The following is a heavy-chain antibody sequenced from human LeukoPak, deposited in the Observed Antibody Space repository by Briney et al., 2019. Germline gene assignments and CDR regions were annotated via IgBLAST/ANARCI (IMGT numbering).Heavy chain of an antibody. CDR1: GFTFSSYA. V-gene: IGHV3-23*01. Sequence: GGSLRLSCAASGFTFSSYAMSWVRQAPGKGLEWVSAISGSGGSTYYADSVKGRFTISRDNSKNTLYLQMNSLRAEDTAVYYCAKDRHPARTDGYYFDYWGQGTLVTVSS. J-gene: IGHJ4*02. D-gene: IGHD1-14*01. CDR2: ISGSGGST. CDR3: AKDRHPARTDGYYFDY.